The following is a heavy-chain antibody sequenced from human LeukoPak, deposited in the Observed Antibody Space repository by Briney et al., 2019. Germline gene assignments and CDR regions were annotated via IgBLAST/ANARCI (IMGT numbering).Heavy chain of an antibody. CDR1: GFAFSGFA. Sequence: GGSLRLSCSASGFAFSGFAMGWVRQAPGKGLEWVSSISGSGGNTYYADSVEGRFTVSRDDSKNTLYLQMNSLRAEDTALYYCARGRGGDYVPSRFDYWGQGTLVTVSS. CDR2: ISGSGGNT. V-gene: IGHV3-23*01. D-gene: IGHD4-17*01. J-gene: IGHJ4*02. CDR3: ARGRGGDYVPSRFDY.